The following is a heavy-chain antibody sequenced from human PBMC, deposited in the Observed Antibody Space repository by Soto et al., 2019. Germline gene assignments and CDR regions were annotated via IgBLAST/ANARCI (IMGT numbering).Heavy chain of an antibody. Sequence: EVQLVESGGGLVQPGGSLRLSCVASDFTFSYYSMHWVRQVPGKGLVWVSRIHSDGSSTTYADSVKGRFTISRDNAKNTLYLQMASLRVEDTAVYYCARGDVGAYDLWGQGTMVTV. V-gene: IGHV3-74*03. D-gene: IGHD1-26*01. CDR1: DFTFSYYS. CDR2: IHSDGSST. CDR3: ARGDVGAYDL. J-gene: IGHJ3*01.